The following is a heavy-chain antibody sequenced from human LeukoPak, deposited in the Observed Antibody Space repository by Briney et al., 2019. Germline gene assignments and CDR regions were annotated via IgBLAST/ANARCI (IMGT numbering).Heavy chain of an antibody. V-gene: IGHV4-39*01. D-gene: IGHD6-19*01. Sequence: SETLSLTCTVSGGSISSSSYYWGWIRQPPGKGLEWIGSIYCSGSTYYNPSLKSRVTISVDTSKNQFSLKLSSVTAADTAVYYCARQGQQWLVLEDWFDPWGQGTLVTVSS. CDR3: ARQGQQWLVLEDWFDP. CDR1: GGSISSSSYY. J-gene: IGHJ5*02. CDR2: IYCSGST.